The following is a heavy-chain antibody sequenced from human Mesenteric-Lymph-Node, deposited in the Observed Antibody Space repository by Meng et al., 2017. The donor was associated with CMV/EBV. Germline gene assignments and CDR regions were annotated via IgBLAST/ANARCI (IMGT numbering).Heavy chain of an antibody. CDR3: ARLKGETVSIFGMIIGGDGMDI. J-gene: IGHJ6*02. CDR1: GGSFSGYY. V-gene: IGHV4-34*01. D-gene: IGHD3-3*01. CDR2: IDHSGSS. Sequence: GSLRLSCAVYGGSFSGYYWSWIRQPPGKGLEWVGEIDHSGSSNYNPSLEGRITLSIDTSKKQFSLNLTSVTAADTAVYYCARLKGETVSIFGMIIGGDGMDIWGQGTTVTVSS.